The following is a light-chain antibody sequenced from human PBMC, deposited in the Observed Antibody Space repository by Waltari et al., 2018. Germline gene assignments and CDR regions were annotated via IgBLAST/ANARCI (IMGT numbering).Light chain of an antibody. CDR3: QVWGSGTV. CDR2: RDR. V-gene: IGLV3-9*01. CDR1: NIGSTN. J-gene: IGLJ2*01. Sequence: SFEVSQPLSVSVALGQTARTSCEANNIGSTNVHWLQQTPGQAPVLVIYRDRNRPSGIPERFSGSKSGTTATLTISGAQAGDEADYYCQVWGSGTVFGGGTKLTVL.